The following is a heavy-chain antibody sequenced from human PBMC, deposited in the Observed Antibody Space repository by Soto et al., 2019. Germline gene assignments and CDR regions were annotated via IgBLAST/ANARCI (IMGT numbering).Heavy chain of an antibody. V-gene: IGHV3-23*01. J-gene: IGHJ4*02. CDR3: AKCAGSGWYPDY. Sequence: PGGTLRLSGAASGFTCSSYPLWWVRPAPGKGLDCVSAIIGSGGNTYYADSVKGRFTISRDNSKNTLFLQLNSLIAEDTAVYYCAKCAGSGWYPDYWGQGT. CDR1: GFTCSSYP. D-gene: IGHD6-19*01. CDR2: IIGSGGNT.